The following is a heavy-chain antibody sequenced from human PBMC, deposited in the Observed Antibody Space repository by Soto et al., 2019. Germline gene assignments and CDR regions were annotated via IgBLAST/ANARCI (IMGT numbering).Heavy chain of an antibody. V-gene: IGHV3-74*01. CDR1: GFTFSSYW. D-gene: IGHD3-10*01. CDR2: INSDGSST. J-gene: IGHJ4*02. Sequence: PGGSLRLSCAASGFTFSSYWMHWVRQAPGKGLVWVSRINSDGSSTSYADSVKGRFTISRDNAKNTLYLQMNSLRAEDTAVYYCTRVGRLLWFGEFDYWGQGTLVTVSS. CDR3: TRVGRLLWFGEFDY.